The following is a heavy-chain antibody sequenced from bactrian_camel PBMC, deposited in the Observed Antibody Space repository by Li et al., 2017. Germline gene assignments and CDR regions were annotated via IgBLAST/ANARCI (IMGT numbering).Heavy chain of an antibody. CDR1: GVDIRSTC. V-gene: IGHV3S54*01. D-gene: IGHD4*01. CDR2: SWVGGDTT. J-gene: IGHJ4*01. CDR3: AADLYCSDYEVPSLRRTDFNR. Sequence: HVQLVESGGGSVQPGGSVKLACEVTGVDIRSTCMGWFRQTPGKEREGVASSWVGGDTTNYADSVKGRFVISHDSAKNALYLDANNLKPEDSGMYYCAADLYCSDYEVPSLRRTDFNRWGQGTQVTVS.